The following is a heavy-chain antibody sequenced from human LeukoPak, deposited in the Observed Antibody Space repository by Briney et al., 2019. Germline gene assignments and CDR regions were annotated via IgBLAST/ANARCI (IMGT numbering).Heavy chain of an antibody. J-gene: IGHJ4*02. CDR1: GYSFTSYW. V-gene: IGHV5-10-1*01. Sequence: GESLRLSCKGSGYSFTSYWINWVRQMPGKGLEWMGRVDPSDSYTNYSPSFQGHVSISTDKSISTAYLQWNSLKASDTGTYYCATGVGGTAMVIDYWGQGTLVTVSS. CDR3: ATGVGGTAMVIDY. CDR2: VDPSDSYT. D-gene: IGHD5-18*01.